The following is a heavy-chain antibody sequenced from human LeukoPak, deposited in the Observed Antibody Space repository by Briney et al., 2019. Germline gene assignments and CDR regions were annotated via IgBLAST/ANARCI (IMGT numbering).Heavy chain of an antibody. Sequence: PGGSLRLSCAASGFTFSSYSMNWVRQAPGKGLEWVLSISSSSSYIYYADSVKGRFTISRDNAKNSLYLQMNSLRAEDTAVYYCARVDSLLWFGGYYYGMDVWGKGTTVTVSS. CDR1: GFTFSSYS. CDR2: ISSSSSYI. J-gene: IGHJ6*04. D-gene: IGHD3-10*01. V-gene: IGHV3-21*01. CDR3: ARVDSLLWFGGYYYGMDV.